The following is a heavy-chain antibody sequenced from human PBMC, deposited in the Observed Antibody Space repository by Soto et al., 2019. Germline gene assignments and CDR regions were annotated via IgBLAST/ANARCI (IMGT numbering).Heavy chain of an antibody. CDR3: ARGPSAGCSGGSCYSEYPAIYYGMDV. J-gene: IGHJ6*02. D-gene: IGHD2-15*01. V-gene: IGHV1-69*01. CDR2: IIPIFGTA. CDR1: GGTFSSYA. Sequence: QVQLVQSGAEVKKPGSSVKVSCKASGGTFSSYAISWVRQAPGQGLEWMGGIIPIFGTANYAQKFQGRVTITAYESTSTAYMELSSLRSEDTAVYYCARGPSAGCSGGSCYSEYPAIYYGMDVWGQGTTVTVSS.